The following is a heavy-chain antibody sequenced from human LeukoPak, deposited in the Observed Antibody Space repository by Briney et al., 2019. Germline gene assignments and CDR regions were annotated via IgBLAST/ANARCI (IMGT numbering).Heavy chain of an antibody. CDR1: GFTVSNNY. J-gene: IGHJ6*02. V-gene: IGHV3-53*04. CDR2: IYSGGST. Sequence: PGGSLRLSCAASGFTVSNNYMSWVRQAPGKGLEWVSVIYSGGSTYYADSVKGRFTISRHNSKNTLYLQMNSLRAEDTAVYYCARGDYDYVWGSYRYGFYGVDVWGQGTTVTVSS. CDR3: ARGDYDYVWGSYRYGFYGVDV. D-gene: IGHD3-16*02.